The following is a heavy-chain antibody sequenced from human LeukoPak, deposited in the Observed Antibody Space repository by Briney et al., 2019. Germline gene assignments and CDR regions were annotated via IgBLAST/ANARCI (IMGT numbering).Heavy chain of an antibody. CDR3: ARAYIAAAGIYRKRGYWFDP. V-gene: IGHV3-21*01. J-gene: IGHJ5*02. CDR2: ISSSSSYI. Sequence: PGGSLRLSCAASGFTFSSYSMNWVRQAPGKGLEWVSSISSSSSYIYYADSVKGRFTISRDNAKNSLYLQMNSLRAEDTAVYYCARAYIAAAGIYRKRGYWFDPWGQGTLVTVSS. D-gene: IGHD6-13*01. CDR1: GFTFSSYS.